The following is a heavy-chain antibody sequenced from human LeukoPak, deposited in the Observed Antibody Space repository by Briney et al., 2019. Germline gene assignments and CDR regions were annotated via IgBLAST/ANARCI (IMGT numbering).Heavy chain of an antibody. Sequence: SVTVSWKGATGIFSSYAISWVRQAPERGLEWMGRTLPILGRTNYAQKFQDRIPISADESTSTVYRELSSLRSEDTAVYYCARRHEYTTSYHSWGQETLVTVNS. CDR1: TGIFSSYA. CDR2: TLPILGRT. V-gene: IGHV1-69*11. D-gene: IGHD1-1*01. J-gene: IGHJ4*02. CDR3: ARRHEYTTSYHS.